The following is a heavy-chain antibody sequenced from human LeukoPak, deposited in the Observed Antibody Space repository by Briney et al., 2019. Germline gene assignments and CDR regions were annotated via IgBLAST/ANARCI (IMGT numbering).Heavy chain of an antibody. Sequence: PGGSLRLFCAASGFTFDDYAMHWVRHAPGKGLEWVSGISWNSGSIGYADSVKGRFTISRDNAKNSLYLQMNSLRAEDMALYYCAKDRSSYNWNQHGAFDIWGQGTMVTVSS. J-gene: IGHJ3*02. CDR2: ISWNSGSI. CDR3: AKDRSSYNWNQHGAFDI. D-gene: IGHD1-20*01. V-gene: IGHV3-9*03. CDR1: GFTFDDYA.